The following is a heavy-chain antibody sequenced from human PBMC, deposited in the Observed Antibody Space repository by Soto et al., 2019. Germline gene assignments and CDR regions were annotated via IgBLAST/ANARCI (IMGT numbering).Heavy chain of an antibody. Sequence: SQTLSLTCAISGDSVSSNSAAWNWIRQSPSRGLEWLGRTYYRSKWYNDYAVSVKSRIIVNPDTSKNQFSLQLNSMTPEDTAVYYCARMRSGSPRGRSYGMDVWGQGTTVTVSS. CDR3: ARMRSGSPRGRSYGMDV. CDR1: GDSVSSNSAA. V-gene: IGHV6-1*01. J-gene: IGHJ6*02. D-gene: IGHD1-26*01. CDR2: TYYRSKWYN.